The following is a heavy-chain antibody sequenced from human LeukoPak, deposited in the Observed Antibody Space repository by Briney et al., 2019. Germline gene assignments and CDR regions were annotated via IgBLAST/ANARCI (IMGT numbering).Heavy chain of an antibody. D-gene: IGHD2-15*01. J-gene: IGHJ4*02. V-gene: IGHV3-33*06. CDR2: IWFDGSNQ. Sequence: GGSLRLSCAASGFIFTSHGMHWVRQAPGKGLEWVAVIWFDGSNQFYADSVKGRFTISRDNSKNTLYLQMNSLRAEDTATYYCAKTTTGYSSGRYPAWPIDYWGQGTLVTVSS. CDR1: GFIFTSHG. CDR3: AKTTTGYSSGRYPAWPIDY.